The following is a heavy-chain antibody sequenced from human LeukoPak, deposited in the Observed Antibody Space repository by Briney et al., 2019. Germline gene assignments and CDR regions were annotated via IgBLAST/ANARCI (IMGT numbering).Heavy chain of an antibody. CDR1: GFTFSAYG. Sequence: GGSLRLSCAASGFTFSAYGVTWVRQAPGKGLEWVSSMGVSGDNVHYADSVKGRFAISRDNSKNTLYLQVNSLRAEDAAVYYCAKDPNGDYVGAFDTWGQGTMVIVSS. D-gene: IGHD4-17*01. CDR3: AKDPNGDYVGAFDT. CDR2: MGVSGDNV. J-gene: IGHJ3*02. V-gene: IGHV3-23*01.